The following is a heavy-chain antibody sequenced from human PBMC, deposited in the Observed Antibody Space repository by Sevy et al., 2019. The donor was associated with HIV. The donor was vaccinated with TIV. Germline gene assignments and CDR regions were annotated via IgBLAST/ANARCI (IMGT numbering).Heavy chain of an antibody. CDR2: ISYDGSNK. V-gene: IGHV3-30*18. Sequence: GGSLRLSCAASGFTFSSYGMHWVRQAPGKGLEWVAVISYDGSNKYYADSVKGRFTISRDNSKNTLYLQMNSLRAEDTAVYYCAKPSRSSSSREYYYYYGMDVWGQGTTVTVSS. CDR3: AKPSRSSSSREYYYYYGMDV. D-gene: IGHD6-6*01. J-gene: IGHJ6*02. CDR1: GFTFSSYG.